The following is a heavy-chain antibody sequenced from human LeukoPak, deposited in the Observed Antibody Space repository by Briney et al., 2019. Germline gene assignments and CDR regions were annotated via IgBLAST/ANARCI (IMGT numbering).Heavy chain of an antibody. Sequence: ASVKVSCKASGYTFTSYGIGWVRQAPGQGLEWMGWISAYNGNTNYAQKLQGRVTMTRDTSISTANVELSSLKSDDTAVYYCARNGEANCSGGSCFDSSYWYFDLWGRGTLVTVSS. V-gene: IGHV1-18*01. CDR3: ARNGEANCSGGSCFDSSYWYFDL. D-gene: IGHD2-15*01. J-gene: IGHJ2*01. CDR1: GYTFTSYG. CDR2: ISAYNGNT.